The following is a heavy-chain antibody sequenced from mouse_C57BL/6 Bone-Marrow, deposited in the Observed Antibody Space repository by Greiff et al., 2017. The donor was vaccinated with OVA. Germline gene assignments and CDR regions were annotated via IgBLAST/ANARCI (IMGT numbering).Heavy chain of an antibody. CDR3: SEYSAVYYCAIYYCYDSAFAY. D-gene: IGHD2-2*01. J-gene: IGHJ3*01. Sequence: VQLQESGPELARPWASVKISCQAFYTFSRRVHFAIRDTNYWMQWVRQRPGQGLEWIGAIYPGNGDTSYNQKFKGTATLTAAQSSSTASMPLSSLTSEYSAVYYCAIYYCYDSAFAYWGQGTLVTVSA. CDR2: GQGLEWIG. CDR1: YTFSRRVH. V-gene: IGHV1-87*01.